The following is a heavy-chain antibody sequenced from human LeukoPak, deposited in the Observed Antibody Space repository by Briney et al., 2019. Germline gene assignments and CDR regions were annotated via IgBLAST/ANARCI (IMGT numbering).Heavy chain of an antibody. CDR2: INPSGGST. CDR1: GYTFTSYY. CDR3: ARGQTLMVYAIEGNWFDP. V-gene: IGHV1-46*01. J-gene: IGHJ5*02. Sequence: ASVKVSCKTSGYTFTSYYMHWVRQAPGQGLEWMGVINPSGGSTSYAQKFQGRVTMTRDMSTSTVYMELSSLRSEDTAVYYCARGQTLMVYAIEGNWFDPWGQGTLVTVSS. D-gene: IGHD2-8*01.